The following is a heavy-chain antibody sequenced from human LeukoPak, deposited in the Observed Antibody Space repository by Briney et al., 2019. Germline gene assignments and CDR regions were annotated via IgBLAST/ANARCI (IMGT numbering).Heavy chain of an antibody. CDR1: GFIFSASA. Sequence: GGSLRLSCAASGFIFSASAIHWVRQASGKGLEWVGRVRSKANSYATAYAASVKGRFTISRDDSKNTAYLQMTSLKTEDTAVYYCARLRESSGWYAGFDPWGQGTLVTVSS. D-gene: IGHD6-19*01. CDR2: VRSKANSYAT. J-gene: IGHJ5*02. CDR3: ARLRESSGWYAGFDP. V-gene: IGHV3-73*01.